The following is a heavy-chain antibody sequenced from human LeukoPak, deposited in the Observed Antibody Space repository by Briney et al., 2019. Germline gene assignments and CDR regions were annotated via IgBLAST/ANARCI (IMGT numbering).Heavy chain of an antibody. J-gene: IGHJ3*02. Sequence: PGGSLRLSCAASGFTVSSNYMSWVRQAPGKGLEWVSVMYSGGSTYYADSVKGRFTISRDNSKNTLYLQMNSLRAEDTAVYYCARDRGPTGSRQWLVARNDAFDIWGQGTMVTVSS. V-gene: IGHV3-53*01. D-gene: IGHD6-19*01. CDR2: MYSGGST. CDR1: GFTVSSNY. CDR3: ARDRGPTGSRQWLVARNDAFDI.